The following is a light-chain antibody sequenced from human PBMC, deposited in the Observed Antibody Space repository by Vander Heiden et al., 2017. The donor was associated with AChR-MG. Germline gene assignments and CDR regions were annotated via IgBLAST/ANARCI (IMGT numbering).Light chain of an antibody. J-gene: IGLJ3*02. CDR1: SGEIGSYKL. CDR2: EGT. Sequence: QSALTQPAPASWSPGQSITIPSTGTSGEIGSYKLVSWYQHQPGKAPKIMIDEGTQRPSGISNRFSGSKSGNTASLTISGLQAEDEADYYCCSYAGSSTLVFGGGTKLTVL. CDR3: CSYAGSSTLV. V-gene: IGLV2-23*01.